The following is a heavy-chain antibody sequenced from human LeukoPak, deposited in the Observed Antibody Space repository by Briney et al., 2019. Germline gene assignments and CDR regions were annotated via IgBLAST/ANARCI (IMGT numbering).Heavy chain of an antibody. CDR1: GGSISSSNE. CDR3: ARNWGPLDY. J-gene: IGHJ4*02. CDR2: INHSGST. V-gene: IGHV4-4*02. Sequence: PSGTLSLTCAVSGGSISSSNEWSWVRQPPGKGLEWIGEINHSGSTNYNPSLKSRVTISVDTSKNQFSLKLSSVTAADTAVYYCARNWGPLDYWGQGTLVTVSS. D-gene: IGHD7-27*01.